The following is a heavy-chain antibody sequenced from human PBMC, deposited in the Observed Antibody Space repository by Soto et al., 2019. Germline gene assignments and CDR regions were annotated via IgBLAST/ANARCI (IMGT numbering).Heavy chain of an antibody. J-gene: IGHJ6*02. CDR2: IYPGDSDT. CDR1: GYSFTSYW. CDR3: AYSSSSDDGYYYYGMDV. V-gene: IGHV5-51*01. D-gene: IGHD6-6*01. Sequence: PGESLKISCKGSGYSFTSYWIGWVRQMPGKGLEWMGIIYPGDSDTRYSPSFQGQVTISADKSISTAYLQWSSLKASDTAMYYCAYSSSSDDGYYYYGMDVWGQGTTVTVS.